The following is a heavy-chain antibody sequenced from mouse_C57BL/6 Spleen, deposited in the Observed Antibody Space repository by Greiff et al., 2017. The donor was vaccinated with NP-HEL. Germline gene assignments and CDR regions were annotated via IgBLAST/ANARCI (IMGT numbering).Heavy chain of an antibody. CDR3: ARHGDWDQYAMDY. J-gene: IGHJ4*01. Sequence: VKLMESGPGLVAPSQSLSITCTVSGFSLTSYGVHWVRQPPGKGLEWLVVIWSDGSTTYNSALKSRLSISKDNSKSQVFLKMNSLQTDDTAMYYCARHGDWDQYAMDYWGQGTSVTVSS. V-gene: IGHV2-6-1*01. CDR1: GFSLTSYG. CDR2: IWSDGST. D-gene: IGHD4-1*01.